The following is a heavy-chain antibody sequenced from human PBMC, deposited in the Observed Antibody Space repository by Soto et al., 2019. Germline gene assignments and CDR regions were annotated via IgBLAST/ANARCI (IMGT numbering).Heavy chain of an antibody. D-gene: IGHD2-2*01. CDR1: GGTFSSCA. CDR3: ARSGLAYCSSTSGPPRSPGRCYYCYGMDV. Sequence: GASVKVSCKASGGTFSSCAISWVRQAPGQGLEWMGCIIPIFGTANYAENFQGRVTITADESRSTAYMELSSLRSEDTAVYYCARSGLAYCSSTSGPPRSPGRCYYCYGMDVGGQGTTVTGSS. V-gene: IGHV1-69*13. J-gene: IGHJ6*02. CDR2: IIPIFGTA.